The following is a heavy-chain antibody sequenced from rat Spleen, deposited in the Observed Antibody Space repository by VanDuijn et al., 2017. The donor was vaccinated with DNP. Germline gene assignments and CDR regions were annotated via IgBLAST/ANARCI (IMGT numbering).Heavy chain of an antibody. Sequence: EVQLVESGGGLVQPGRSLKLSCAASGFTFSDYGMAWVRQAPTKGLEWVATITYDGSSTYYRDSVRGRFTISRDNAKSILYLQLDSLRSEDTATYYCSAELGGYWGQGVMVAVSS. CDR1: GFTFSDYG. V-gene: IGHV5-29*01. D-gene: IGHD5-1*01. J-gene: IGHJ2*01. CDR2: ITYDGSST. CDR3: SAELGGY.